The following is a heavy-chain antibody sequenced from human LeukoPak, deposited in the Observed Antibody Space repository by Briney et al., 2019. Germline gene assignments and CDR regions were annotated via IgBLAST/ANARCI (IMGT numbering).Heavy chain of an antibody. CDR2: ISPYNGNT. D-gene: IGHD2/OR15-2a*01. CDR3: ARDNTWYFDL. J-gene: IGHJ2*01. CDR1: GHTFSSYA. Sequence: ASVKVSCTASGHTFSSYAISWVRQAPGQGLEWMGWISPYNGNTNSAQRFQGRVTMTTDTSTSAAYMELTSLRPDDTAVYYCARDNTWYFDLWGRGTLVTVSS. V-gene: IGHV1-18*01.